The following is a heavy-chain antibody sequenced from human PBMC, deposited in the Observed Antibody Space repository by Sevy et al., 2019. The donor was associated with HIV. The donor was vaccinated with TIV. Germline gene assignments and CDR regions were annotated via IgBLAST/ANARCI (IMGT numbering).Heavy chain of an antibody. CDR3: ARVDANYDKGFDP. CDR1: GFTFRSYE. CDR2: ISSSGSII. V-gene: IGHV3-48*03. J-gene: IGHJ5*02. Sequence: GGSLRLSCEASGFTFRSYEMNWVRQAPGKGLECVSYISSSGSIIYYADSVKGRFTISRDNAKNSLYMQMNSLRAEDTAVYYCARVDANYDKGFDPWGQGTLVTVSS. D-gene: IGHD3-22*01.